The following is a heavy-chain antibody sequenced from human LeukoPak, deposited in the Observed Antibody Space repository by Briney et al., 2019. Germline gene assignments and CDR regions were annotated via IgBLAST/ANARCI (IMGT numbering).Heavy chain of an antibody. J-gene: IGHJ6*03. CDR3: ARDSPYGNYYYYYMDV. CDR2: ISSSGSTI. V-gene: IGHV3-48*03. CDR1: GFTFSSYE. Sequence: PGGSLRLSCAASGFTFSSYEMNWVRQAPGKGLEWVSYISSSGSTIYYADSVKGRFTISRDNAKNSLYPQMNSLRAEDTAVYYCARDSPYGNYYYYYMDVWGKGTTVTVSS. D-gene: IGHD1-1*01.